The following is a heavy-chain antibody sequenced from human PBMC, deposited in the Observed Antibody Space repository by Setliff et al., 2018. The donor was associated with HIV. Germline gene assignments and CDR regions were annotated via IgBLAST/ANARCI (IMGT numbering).Heavy chain of an antibody. CDR3: ARVDLELSGDFCYMGV. Sequence: GGSLRLSCAASGLTFSSAWFTWVRQGPEKRLEWVGQIKSKTDGGTADYSAPVKGRFSISRDNAKNSLYLHMSSLRAGDTAVYYCARVDLELSGDFCYMGVWGKGTTVTVSS. J-gene: IGHJ6*03. CDR2: IKSKTDGGTA. CDR1: GLTFSSAW. D-gene: IGHD1-7*01. V-gene: IGHV3-15*01.